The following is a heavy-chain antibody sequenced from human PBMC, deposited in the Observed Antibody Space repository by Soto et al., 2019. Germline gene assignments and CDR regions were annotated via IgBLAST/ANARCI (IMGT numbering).Heavy chain of an antibody. CDR1: GFTFDDYA. Sequence: GGSLRLSCAASGFTFDDYAMHWVRQAPGKGLEWVSGISWNSGSIGYADSVKGRFTISRDNAKNSLYLQMNSLRAEDTALYYCAKDIDYDSSRPDYWGQGTLVTVSS. CDR2: ISWNSGSI. D-gene: IGHD3-22*01. J-gene: IGHJ4*02. V-gene: IGHV3-9*01. CDR3: AKDIDYDSSRPDY.